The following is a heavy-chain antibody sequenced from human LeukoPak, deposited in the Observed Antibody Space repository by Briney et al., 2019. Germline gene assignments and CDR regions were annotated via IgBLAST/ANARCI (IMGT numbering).Heavy chain of an antibody. V-gene: IGHV3-7*01. J-gene: IGHJ4*02. Sequence: GGSLRLSCAASGFTFSRYWVTWVRQAPGKGLEWVANIKQDGSEKFYADSLKGRLIISRDNAKSSLYLQVNSLTVEDTPVYYCAREWDSGWGGTYFDNWGQGTLVTVSS. CDR1: GFTFSRYW. CDR3: AREWDSGWGGTYFDN. D-gene: IGHD1-26*01. CDR2: IKQDGSEK.